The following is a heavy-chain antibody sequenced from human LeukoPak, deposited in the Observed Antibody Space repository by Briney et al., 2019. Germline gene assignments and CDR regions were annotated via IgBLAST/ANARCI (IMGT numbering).Heavy chain of an antibody. V-gene: IGHV3-23*01. CDR3: AGWAGSGEQTKTYFGPFDF. CDR1: GFTFSNWA. J-gene: IGHJ4*02. D-gene: IGHD1/OR15-1a*01. CDR2: ISGDGGGT. Sequence: GGSLRLSRAASGFTFSNWAITWDRQAPGMGLEWVSSISGDGGGTYYADSVKGRFTVSRDNSKNTLYLEINSLRVEDTAVYYCAGWAGSGEQTKTYFGPFDFWGQGTLVTVSS.